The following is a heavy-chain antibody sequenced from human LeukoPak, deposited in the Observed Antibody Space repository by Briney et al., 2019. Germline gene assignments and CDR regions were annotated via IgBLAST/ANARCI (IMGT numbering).Heavy chain of an antibody. J-gene: IGHJ4*02. Sequence: GGSLRLSCAASGFTFSSYSMNWVRQAPGKGLEWVSSISSSSSYIYYADSVKGRFTISRDNAKNSLYLQMNGLRAEDTAVYYCARVQQLWNFDYWGQGTLVTVSS. CDR3: ARVQQLWNFDY. D-gene: IGHD2-2*01. CDR2: ISSSSSYI. CDR1: GFTFSSYS. V-gene: IGHV3-21*01.